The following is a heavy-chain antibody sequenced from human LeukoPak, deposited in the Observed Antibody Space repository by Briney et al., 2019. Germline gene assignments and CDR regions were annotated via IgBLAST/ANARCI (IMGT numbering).Heavy chain of an antibody. D-gene: IGHD2-2*01. CDR3: AVLYCSSTSCQEHNWFDP. CDR2: INPNSGGT. CDR1: GYTFTGYY. V-gene: IGHV1-2*02. J-gene: IGHJ5*02. Sequence: ASVKVSCKASGYTFTGYYMHWVRQAPGQGLDGMGWINPNSGGTNYAQKFQDRVTMTRDTSTSTVYMELSRLRSDDTAVYYCAVLYCSSTSCQEHNWFDPWGQGTLVTVSS.